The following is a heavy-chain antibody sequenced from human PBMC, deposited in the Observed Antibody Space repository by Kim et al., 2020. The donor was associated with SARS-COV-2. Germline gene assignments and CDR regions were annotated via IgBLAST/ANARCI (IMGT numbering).Heavy chain of an antibody. CDR2: IYTSGST. Sequence: SETLSLTCTVSGGSISSYYWSWIRQPAGKGLEWIGRIYTSGSTNYNPSLKSRVTMSVDTSKNQFSLKLSSVTAADTAVYYCARAEGYCSGGSCPNDAFDIWGQGTMVTVSS. CDR1: GGSISSYY. J-gene: IGHJ3*02. V-gene: IGHV4-4*07. D-gene: IGHD2-15*01. CDR3: ARAEGYCSGGSCPNDAFDI.